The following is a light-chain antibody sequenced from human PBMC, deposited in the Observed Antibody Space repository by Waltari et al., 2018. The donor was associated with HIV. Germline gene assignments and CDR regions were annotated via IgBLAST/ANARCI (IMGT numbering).Light chain of an antibody. CDR3: QAWDTNTVV. V-gene: IGLV3-1*01. CDR1: KLGDRF. CDR2: EDT. Sequence: SYDLTQPPSVSVAPGPTATITCSGNKLGDRFAQWFHQKPGLSPILLIFEDTKRPSGIPERFSASTSANTSTLAISGAQPVDEGDYYCQAWDTNTVVFGGGTKLTVL. J-gene: IGLJ2*01.